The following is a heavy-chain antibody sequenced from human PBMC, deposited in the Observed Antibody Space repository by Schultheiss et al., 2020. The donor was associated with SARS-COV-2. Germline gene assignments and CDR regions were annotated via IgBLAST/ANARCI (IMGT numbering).Heavy chain of an antibody. V-gene: IGHV3-43*01. D-gene: IGHD1-26*01. CDR1: GFTFDDYT. CDR2: ISWDGGST. J-gene: IGHJ5*02. CDR3: ARLDSAYYISRSWIDP. Sequence: GGSLRLSCAASGFTFDDYTMHWVRQPPGKGLEWVSLISWDGGSTDYADSVKGRFTISRHNAKNSLYLQMNSLRDEDTAVYYCARLDSAYYISRSWIDPWGQGTVVTVTS.